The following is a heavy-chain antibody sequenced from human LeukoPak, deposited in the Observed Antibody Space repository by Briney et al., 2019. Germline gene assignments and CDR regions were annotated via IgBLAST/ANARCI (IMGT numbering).Heavy chain of an antibody. CDR2: ISSSGSTI. Sequence: PGGSLRLSCAASGFTFSSYEMSWVRQAPGKGLEWVSYISSSGSTIYYADSVKGRFTISRDNAKNSLYLQMNSLRAEDTAVYYCMKDGHYFDSSVPFDIWGQGTLVTVSS. CDR3: MKDGHYFDSSVPFDI. V-gene: IGHV3-48*03. D-gene: IGHD3-22*01. CDR1: GFTFSSYE. J-gene: IGHJ3*02.